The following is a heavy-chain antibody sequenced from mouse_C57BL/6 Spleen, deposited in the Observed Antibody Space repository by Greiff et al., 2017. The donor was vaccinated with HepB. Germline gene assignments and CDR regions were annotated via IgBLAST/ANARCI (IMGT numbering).Heavy chain of an antibody. CDR1: GFTFSSYA. D-gene: IGHD1-1*01. Sequence: EVQLVESGGGLVKPGGSLKLSCAASGFTFSSYAMSWVRQTPEKRLEWVATISDGGSYTYYPDNVKGRFTISSDNAKNNLYLQMSHLKSEDTAMYYCARDTNYGSRGAMDYWGQGTSVTVSS. CDR3: ARDTNYGSRGAMDY. CDR2: ISDGGSYT. V-gene: IGHV5-4*01. J-gene: IGHJ4*01.